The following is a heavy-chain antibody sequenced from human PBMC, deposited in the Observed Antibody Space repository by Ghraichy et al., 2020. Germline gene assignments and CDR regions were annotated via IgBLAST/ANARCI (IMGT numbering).Heavy chain of an antibody. V-gene: IGHV3-7*03. D-gene: IGHD6-19*01. Sequence: GGSLRLSCAASGFTFSNYWMSWVRQAPGKGLEWVANIKQDGSEKYYVDSVKGRFTISRDTAKNSLYLQMNSLRAEDTAVYYCASFQTTGWYSFYFDYWGQGTLVTVSS. CDR2: IKQDGSEK. CDR3: ASFQTTGWYSFYFDY. CDR1: GFTFSNYW. J-gene: IGHJ4*02.